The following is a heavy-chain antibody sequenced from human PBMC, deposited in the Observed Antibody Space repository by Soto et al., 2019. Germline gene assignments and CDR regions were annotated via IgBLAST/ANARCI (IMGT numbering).Heavy chain of an antibody. D-gene: IGHD5-12*01. J-gene: IGHJ4*02. CDR2: IYYSGST. V-gene: IGHV4-31*01. CDR3: ERCRWLGKYYFDY. Sequence: QVQLQESGPGLVKPSQTLSLTCTVSGGSISSGGYYWSWIRQHPGKGLEWIGYIYYSGSTYYNPSLKSLVTISVDTSKNQFSLKLSSVTAADTAVYYCERCRWLGKYYFDYWGQGTLVTVSS. CDR1: GGSISSGGYY.